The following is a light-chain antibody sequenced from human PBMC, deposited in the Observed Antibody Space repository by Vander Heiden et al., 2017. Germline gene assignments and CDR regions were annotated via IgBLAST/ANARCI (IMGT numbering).Light chain of an antibody. J-gene: IGLJ3*02. Sequence: SYKLTQPPSVSVSPGQTARITRSGDALPKKYAYWYQQKSGQAPVLVIYEDSKRPSGIPERFSGSSSGTMATLTISGAQVEDEADYYCYSTDSSGNHKGVFGGGTKLTVL. CDR3: YSTDSSGNHKGV. CDR1: ALPKKY. CDR2: EDS. V-gene: IGLV3-10*01.